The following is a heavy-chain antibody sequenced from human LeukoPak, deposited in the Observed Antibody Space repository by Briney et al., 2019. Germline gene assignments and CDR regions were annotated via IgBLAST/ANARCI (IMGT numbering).Heavy chain of an antibody. D-gene: IGHD1-14*01. CDR1: GYTFTSYA. J-gene: IGHJ4*02. CDR3: AREGLRKHPEPGDY. V-gene: IGHV7-4-1*02. Sequence: GASVKVSCKASGYTFTSYAMNWVRQAPGQGLEWMGWINTNTGNPTYAQGFTGRFVFSLDTSVSTAYLQISSLKAEDTAVYYCAREGLRKHPEPGDYWGQGTLVTVSS. CDR2: INTNTGNP.